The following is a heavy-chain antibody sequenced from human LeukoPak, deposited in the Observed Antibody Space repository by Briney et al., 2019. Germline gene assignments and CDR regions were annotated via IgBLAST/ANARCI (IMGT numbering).Heavy chain of an antibody. CDR2: IYTGGST. Sequence: GGSLRLSCAASGLTVSSNYMSWVRQAPGKGLEWVSVIYTGGSTYYADSVKGRFTISRDNSKNTLYLQMHSLRAEDTAVYYCARAVVRGVIIHFVYWGQGTLVTVSS. D-gene: IGHD3-10*01. V-gene: IGHV3-53*01. J-gene: IGHJ4*02. CDR1: GLTVSSNY. CDR3: ARAVVRGVIIHFVY.